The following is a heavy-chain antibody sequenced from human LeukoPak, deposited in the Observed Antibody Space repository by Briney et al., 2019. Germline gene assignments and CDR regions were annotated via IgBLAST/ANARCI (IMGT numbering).Heavy chain of an antibody. V-gene: IGHV4-61*02. J-gene: IGHJ4*02. D-gene: IGHD2-8*02. CDR2: IYTSGST. CDR1: GGSISSGSYY. Sequence: SETLSLTCTVSGGSISSGSYYWSWIRQPAGKGLEWIGRIYTSGSTNYNPSLKSRVTISVDTSKNQFSLKLSSVTAADTAVYYCARDYLTGGDYWGQGTLVTVSS. CDR3: ARDYLTGGDY.